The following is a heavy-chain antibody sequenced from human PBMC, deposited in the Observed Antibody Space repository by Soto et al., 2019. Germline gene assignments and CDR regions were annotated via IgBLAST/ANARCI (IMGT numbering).Heavy chain of an antibody. Sequence: QVQLVESGGGVVQPGRSLRLSCAASGFTFSSYAMHWVRQAPGKGLEWVAVISYDGSNKYYADSVKGRFTISRDNSKNTLYLQMNSLRAEDTAVYYCARRPDRSLDYWGQGTLVTVSS. CDR3: ARRPDRSLDY. CDR2: ISYDGSNK. CDR1: GFTFSSYA. J-gene: IGHJ4*02. V-gene: IGHV3-30-3*01.